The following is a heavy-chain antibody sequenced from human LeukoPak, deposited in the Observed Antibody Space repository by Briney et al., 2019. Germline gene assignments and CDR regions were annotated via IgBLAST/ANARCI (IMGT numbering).Heavy chain of an antibody. CDR2: IKPDGREK. CDR1: GSTLSNYL. Sequence: GGSLRLSCEASGSTLSNYLITWVRQAPGKGLEWVANIKPDGREKYYMPTVKGRFTISRDSAKNSFYLQMNSLRAEDTAVYYCATMASNVFEYWGQGTLVTVSS. CDR3: ATMASNVFEY. J-gene: IGHJ4*02. D-gene: IGHD5-24*01. V-gene: IGHV3-7*03.